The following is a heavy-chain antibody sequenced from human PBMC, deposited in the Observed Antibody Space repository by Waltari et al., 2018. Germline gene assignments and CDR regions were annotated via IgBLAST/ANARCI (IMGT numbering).Heavy chain of an antibody. CDR1: GFSFSNYG. J-gene: IGHJ4*02. Sequence: QVQLVESGGGVVQPGRSLRLSCAASGFSFSNYGMHWVRQAPGKGLEWVAVVCYDGSDKFYADSVKGRFTITRDNAKNSLYLQMTGLRAEDTAVYYCAGWMGTVTNHWGQGTLVTVSS. V-gene: IGHV3-33*03. CDR2: VCYDGSDK. CDR3: AGWMGTVTNH. D-gene: IGHD4-17*01.